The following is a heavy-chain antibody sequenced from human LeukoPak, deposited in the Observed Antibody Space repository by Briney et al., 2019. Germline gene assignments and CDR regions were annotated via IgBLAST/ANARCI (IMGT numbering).Heavy chain of an antibody. V-gene: IGHV3-23*01. CDR1: GFTFRSYA. CDR2: IDDSGVNT. Sequence: GGSLRLSCEASGFTFRSYAMTWVRQAPGKGLEWVSTIDDSGVNTYHADSVKGRFTISRDNSKNTLYLQMNSLRGEDTAAYYCAKDRSSSSWYGQFDYWGQGTLVTVSS. CDR3: AKDRSSSSWYGQFDY. J-gene: IGHJ4*02. D-gene: IGHD6-13*01.